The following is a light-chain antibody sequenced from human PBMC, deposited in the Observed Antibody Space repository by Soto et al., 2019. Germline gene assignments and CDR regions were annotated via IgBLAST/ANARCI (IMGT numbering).Light chain of an antibody. V-gene: IGKV1-39*01. CDR1: QSISSY. J-gene: IGKJ1*01. CDR2: AAS. Sequence: DIQMTQSPSSLSASVGARVSITCRASQSISSYLNWYQQRPGKAPHLLIYAASSLQSGVPSRFSGSGSGTDCTRTISSLQPEDFASYYCQQSYTTPWTVGQGTKVEIK. CDR3: QQSYTTPWT.